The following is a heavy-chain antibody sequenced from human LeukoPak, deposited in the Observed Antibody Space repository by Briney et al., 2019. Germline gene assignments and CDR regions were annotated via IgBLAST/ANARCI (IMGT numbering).Heavy chain of an antibody. D-gene: IGHD6-19*01. CDR2: IYHSGST. V-gene: IGHV4-38-2*02. Sequence: KPSETLSLTCAVSGYSISSGYHWGWIRQPPGKGLEWIGSIYHSGSTYYNPSLKSRVTISVDTSKNQSSLKLTSVTAADTAVYYCARDCRSGWYRSDYWGQGTLVTVSS. CDR3: ARDCRSGWYRSDY. J-gene: IGHJ4*02. CDR1: GYSISSGYH.